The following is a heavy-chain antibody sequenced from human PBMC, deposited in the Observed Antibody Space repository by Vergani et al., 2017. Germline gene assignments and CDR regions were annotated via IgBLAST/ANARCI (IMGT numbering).Heavy chain of an antibody. CDR1: GGTFSSYA. CDR2: IIPIYGTA. V-gene: IGHV1-69*13. J-gene: IGHJ6*02. D-gene: IGHD5-18*01. Sequence: QVQLVQSGAGVKKPGSSVKVSCTASGGTFSSYAISWVRHAPGQGPEWMGRIIPIYGTANYAQKFQGRVTITADESTSTAYMELSSLRSEDTAVYYCARVKDTAMVTWYYGRDVWGQGTTVTVSS. CDR3: ARVKDTAMVTWYYGRDV.